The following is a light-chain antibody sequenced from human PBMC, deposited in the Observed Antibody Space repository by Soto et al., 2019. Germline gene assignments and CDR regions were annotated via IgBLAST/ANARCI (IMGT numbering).Light chain of an antibody. CDR1: SSDVGGYNY. V-gene: IGLV2-11*01. J-gene: IGLJ2*01. CDR2: DVS. CDR3: CSYAGSYPPVV. Sequence: QSALTQPRSVSGSPGQSVTISCTGTSSDVGGYNYVSWYQQHPGTAPKLMIYDVSKRPSGVPDRFSGSKSGNTASLTISGLQAEDEADYYCCSYAGSYPPVVFGGGTKLTVL.